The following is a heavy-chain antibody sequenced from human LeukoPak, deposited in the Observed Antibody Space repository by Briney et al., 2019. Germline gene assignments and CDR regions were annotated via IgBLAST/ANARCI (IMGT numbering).Heavy chain of an antibody. CDR3: ARESGSYSSSYRFDS. V-gene: IGHV4-4*07. Sequence: SETLSLTCTVSGGSISSFYWSWIRQPAGKGLEWIGRIYTTGSTRYNTSLKSRVTMSLDTSKNQFSLHLNSVTPEDTAVYYCARESGSYSSSYRFDSWGQGTLVTVSS. CDR1: GGSISSFY. CDR2: IYTTGST. D-gene: IGHD6-6*01. J-gene: IGHJ4*02.